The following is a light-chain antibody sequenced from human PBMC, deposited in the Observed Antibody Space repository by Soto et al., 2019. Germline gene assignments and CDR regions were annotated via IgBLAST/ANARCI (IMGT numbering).Light chain of an antibody. CDR1: QSVSSSY. CDR3: QQYARPPVI. J-gene: IGKJ4*01. V-gene: IGKV3-20*01. CDR2: GAS. Sequence: THTRGTLSWSGRERATLSCRASQSVSSSYLAWYQQKPGQAPRLLIYGASSRATGIPDGFSGSGSGTDFTLIISSLEPEDFAVYYCQQYARPPVIFAGGTPVDI.